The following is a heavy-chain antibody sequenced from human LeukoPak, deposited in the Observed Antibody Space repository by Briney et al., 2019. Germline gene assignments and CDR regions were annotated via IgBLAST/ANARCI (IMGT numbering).Heavy chain of an antibody. J-gene: IGHJ3*02. Sequence: GESLKISCKGSGYSFTSYWIGWVRQMPGKGLEWMGIIYPGDSDTRYSPSFQGQVTISADKSISTAYMQWSSLKASDTAMYYCARGSGSYRPSDAFDIWGQGTMVTVSS. D-gene: IGHD3-10*01. CDR3: ARGSGSYRPSDAFDI. CDR2: IYPGDSDT. V-gene: IGHV5-51*01. CDR1: GYSFTSYW.